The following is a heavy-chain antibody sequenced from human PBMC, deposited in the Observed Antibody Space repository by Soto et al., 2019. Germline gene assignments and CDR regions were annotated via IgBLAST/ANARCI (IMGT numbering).Heavy chain of an antibody. CDR3: ARLDYYDSSGYYTRAGYFAY. CDR1: GGTFSSYA. D-gene: IGHD3-22*01. Sequence: ASVEVSCEASGGTFSSYASRWVRHAPGQGLEWMGGIIPIFGTANYAQKFQGRVTITADESTSTAYMELSSLRSEDTAVYYCARLDYYDSSGYYTRAGYFAYWGQGTLVTVSS. CDR2: IIPIFGTA. V-gene: IGHV1-69*13. J-gene: IGHJ4*02.